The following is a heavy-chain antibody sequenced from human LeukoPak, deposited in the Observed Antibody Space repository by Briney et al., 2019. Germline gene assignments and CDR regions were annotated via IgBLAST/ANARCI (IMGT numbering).Heavy chain of an antibody. D-gene: IGHD1-26*01. Sequence: HPGGSLRLSCAASGFTVSSNYMSWVRQAPGKGLEWVSVVYSGGSTHYADSVKGRFTISRDNSKNTLYLHMNSLRAEDTAVYYCATADSGSYYSGFDYWGQGILVTVSS. J-gene: IGHJ4*02. CDR3: ATADSGSYYSGFDY. CDR2: VYSGGST. V-gene: IGHV3-66*01. CDR1: GFTVSSNY.